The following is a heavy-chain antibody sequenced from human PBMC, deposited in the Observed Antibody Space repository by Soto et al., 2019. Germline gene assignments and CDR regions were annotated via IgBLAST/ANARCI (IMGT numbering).Heavy chain of an antibody. Sequence: WASVKVSCKASGYTFTSYAMNWVRQAPGQGLEWMGWINTNTGNPTYAQGFTGRFVFSLDTSVSTAYLQICSLKAEDTAVYYCARGSRVRGVITNFNWFDPWGQGTLVTVSS. CDR3: ARGSRVRGVITNFNWFDP. D-gene: IGHD3-10*01. J-gene: IGHJ5*02. CDR2: INTNTGNP. CDR1: GYTFTSYA. V-gene: IGHV7-4-1*01.